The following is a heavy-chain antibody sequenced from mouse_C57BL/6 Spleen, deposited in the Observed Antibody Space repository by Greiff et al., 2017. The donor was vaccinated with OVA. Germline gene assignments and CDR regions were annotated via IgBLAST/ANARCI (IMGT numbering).Heavy chain of an antibody. D-gene: IGHD2-4*01. CDR1: GYSFTSYY. CDR3: ERWGEIDYPRAWFAD. J-gene: IGHJ3*01. Sequence: VQLQQSGPELVKPGASVKISCKASGYSFTSYYIHWVKQRPGQGLEWIGWIYPGSGNTKYNEKFKVKATLTADTSSSTAYMQLSSLTSEDSAVYYGERWGEIDYPRAWFADWGKGTLVTVAA. V-gene: IGHV1-66*01. CDR2: IYPGSGNT.